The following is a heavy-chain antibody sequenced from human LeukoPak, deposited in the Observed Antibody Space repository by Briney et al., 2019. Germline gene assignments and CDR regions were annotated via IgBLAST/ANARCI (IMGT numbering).Heavy chain of an antibody. Sequence: GGSLRLSCAASGFTFSNYGMSWVRQAPGKGLEWVSAMSGSGGSTYYADSVKGRFTISRDNSKNTLYLQMNSLSAEDTALYYCAKDPASRLATTSYYFDYWGQGTLVTVSS. J-gene: IGHJ4*02. CDR2: MSGSGGST. CDR1: GFTFSNYG. D-gene: IGHD5-12*01. V-gene: IGHV3-23*01. CDR3: AKDPASRLATTSYYFDY.